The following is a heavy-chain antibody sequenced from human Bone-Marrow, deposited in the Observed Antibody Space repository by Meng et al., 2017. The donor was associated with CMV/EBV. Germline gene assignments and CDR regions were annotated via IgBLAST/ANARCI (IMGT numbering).Heavy chain of an antibody. D-gene: IGHD2-8*01. CDR2: ISKGGPTI. Sequence: GESLKISCAASGFTFSSYGMHWVRQAPGKGLEWVSYISKGGPTIYYADSVKGRFTISRDNAKNSLYLQMDSLRAEDTAVYYCGGTDGRGMDVWGQGTTVTVSS. V-gene: IGHV3-48*04. CDR3: GGTDGRGMDV. CDR1: GFTFSSYG. J-gene: IGHJ6*02.